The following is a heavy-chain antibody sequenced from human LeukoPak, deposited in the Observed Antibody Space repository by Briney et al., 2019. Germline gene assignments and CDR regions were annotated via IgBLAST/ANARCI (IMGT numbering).Heavy chain of an antibody. D-gene: IGHD2-21*02. CDR3: ARDIRVTAIPTALEY. J-gene: IGHJ4*02. Sequence: ASVKVSCKASGYTFTSYAMHWVRQAPGQRLEWMGWSNAGNGNTKYSQGFQGRVTITRDTSASTAYMELSSLRSEDMAVYYCARDIRVTAIPTALEYWGQGTLVTVSS. CDR2: SNAGNGNT. V-gene: IGHV1-3*02. CDR1: GYTFTSYA.